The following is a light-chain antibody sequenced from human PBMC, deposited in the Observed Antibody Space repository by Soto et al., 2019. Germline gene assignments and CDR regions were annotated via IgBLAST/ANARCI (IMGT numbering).Light chain of an antibody. V-gene: IGLV2-14*01. CDR2: EVS. CDR3: SSYTSSSTRV. J-gene: IGLJ3*02. CDR1: SSDVGGYNY. Sequence: QSVLTQPASVSGSPGQSITISCTGTSSDVGGYNYVSWYQQHPGKAPKLMIYEVSNRPSGVSNRFSGSKSGNTASLTISGRQAEDEAAYYCSSYTSSSTRVFGGGTKVTVL.